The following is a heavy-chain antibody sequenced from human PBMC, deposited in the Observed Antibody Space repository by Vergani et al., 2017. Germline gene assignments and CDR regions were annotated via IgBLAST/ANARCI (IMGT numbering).Heavy chain of an antibody. CDR3: ASGSSNYVWGDGVGSFDY. CDR2: IYYSGST. J-gene: IGHJ4*02. D-gene: IGHD3-16*01. V-gene: IGHV4-39*07. CDR1: GGSISSSSYY. Sequence: QLQLQESGPGLVKPSETLSLTCTVSGGSISSSSYYWGWIRQPPGKGLEWIGSIYYSGSTYYNPSLKSRVTISVDTSKNQFSLKLSSVTAADTAVYYCASGSSNYVWGDGVGSFDYWGQGALVTVSS.